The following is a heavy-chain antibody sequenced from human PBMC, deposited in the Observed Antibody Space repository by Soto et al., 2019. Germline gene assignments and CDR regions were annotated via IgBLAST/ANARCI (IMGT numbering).Heavy chain of an antibody. CDR2: VNPSDGRA. Sequence: QVDLVQSGAEVKKPGASVKMSCKSSGYRLSNYYMHWVRQAPGQGLEWMGIVNPSDGRANYARKFQGRVTMTWDKSTTTLYMEVNSLRSDDTAIYYCARAELIVAGHAFDSWGQGTLVTVSS. D-gene: IGHD6-19*01. J-gene: IGHJ4*02. CDR3: ARAELIVAGHAFDS. V-gene: IGHV1-46*01. CDR1: GYRLSNYY.